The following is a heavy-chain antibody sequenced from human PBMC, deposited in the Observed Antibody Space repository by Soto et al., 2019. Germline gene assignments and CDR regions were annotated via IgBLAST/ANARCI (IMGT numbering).Heavy chain of an antibody. CDR2: IKQEGSEK. CDR3: ATLSSTWPTGGDY. V-gene: IGHV3-7*03. Sequence: PGGSLRLSCVASGFTFSNHWLSWVRQAPGKGLEWVANIKQEGSEKYYVDSVKGRFTISRDNAKNSLYLQMNSPRADDTAVYYCATLSSTWPTGGDYWGQGTLVTVSS. J-gene: IGHJ4*02. CDR1: GFTFSNHW. D-gene: IGHD6-13*01.